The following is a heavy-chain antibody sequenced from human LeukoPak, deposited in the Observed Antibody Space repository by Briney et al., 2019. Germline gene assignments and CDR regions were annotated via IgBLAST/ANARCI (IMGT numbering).Heavy chain of an antibody. CDR1: GFSFNNAW. V-gene: IGHV3-7*04. D-gene: IGHD5-12*01. Sequence: GGSLRLSCEASGFSFNNAWMTWVRQAPGKGLEWVANIKEDDSQKYYVDSVKGRFTISRDNAKNSVYLQMNSLRAEDTAVYYCARGRATDIWGRGTMVTVSA. CDR3: ARGRATDI. CDR2: IKEDDSQK. J-gene: IGHJ3*02.